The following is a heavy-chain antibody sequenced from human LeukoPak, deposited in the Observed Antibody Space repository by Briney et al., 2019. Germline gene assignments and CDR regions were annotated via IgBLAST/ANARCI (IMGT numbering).Heavy chain of an antibody. J-gene: IGHJ4*02. V-gene: IGHV5-51*01. CDR3: ARREMSTKRAVKPADY. CDR1: GCIFTSYW. Sequence: NLGESLEISCQGSGCIFTSYWIGWVRQLPGKGREWMGIIYPGDSDTRYSPSFQAQVTISADKSNSIAYLQWSSLKASDTAMYYCARREMSTKRAVKPADYWGQGTLVTVSS. CDR2: IYPGDSDT. D-gene: IGHD5-24*01.